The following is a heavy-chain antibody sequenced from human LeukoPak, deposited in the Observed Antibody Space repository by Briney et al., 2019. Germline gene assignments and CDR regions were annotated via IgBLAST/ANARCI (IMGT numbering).Heavy chain of an antibody. V-gene: IGHV4-39*01. D-gene: IGHD7-27*01. CDR3: ARLFNWGLDY. J-gene: IGHJ4*02. CDR2: IYYSGST. Sequence: SETLSLTCTVSGGSISSSSYYWGWIRQPPGKGLEWIGSIYYSGSTYYNPSLKSRVTISVDTSKDQFSLKLSSVTAADTAVYYCARLFNWGLDYWGQGTLVTVSS. CDR1: GGSISSSSYY.